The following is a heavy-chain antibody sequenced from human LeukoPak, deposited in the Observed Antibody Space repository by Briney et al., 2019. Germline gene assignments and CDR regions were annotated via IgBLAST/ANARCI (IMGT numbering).Heavy chain of an antibody. V-gene: IGHV3-11*04. J-gene: IGHJ4*02. CDR3: ARVQNGYSSGWYQYYFDY. CDR1: GFTFSDYY. CDR2: ISSSGSTI. D-gene: IGHD6-19*01. Sequence: GGSLRLSCAASGFTFSDYYMSWIRQAPGKGLEWVSYISSSGSTIYYADSVKGRFTISRDNAKNSLYLQMNSLRAEDTTVYYCARVQNGYSSGWYQYYFDYWGQGTLVTVSS.